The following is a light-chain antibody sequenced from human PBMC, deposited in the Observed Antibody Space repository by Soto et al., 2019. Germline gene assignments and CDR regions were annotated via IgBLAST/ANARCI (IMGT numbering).Light chain of an antibody. J-gene: IGKJ2*01. CDR1: QSVSSN. CDR3: QQYNNWPPQYT. CDR2: VAS. V-gene: IGKV3-15*01. Sequence: EIVMTQSPATLSVSPGERATLSCRASQSVSSNLAWYQQKPGQPPRLLIYVASTRATGIPARFSGSGSGTEFTLTISSLQSEDFAVYYCQQYNNWPPQYTFGQGTKVDIK.